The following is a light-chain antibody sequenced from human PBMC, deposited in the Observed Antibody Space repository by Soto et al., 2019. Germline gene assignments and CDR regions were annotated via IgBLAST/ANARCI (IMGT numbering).Light chain of an antibody. CDR3: SSYTSSSTLGV. CDR1: SSDVGSYNY. V-gene: IGLV2-14*01. Sequence: QSALTQPASVSGSPGQSITISCTGTSSDVGSYNYVSWYQQYPGKAPKLMIYDVSNRPSGVSYRFSGSKSGNTASLTISGLQAEDEADYYCSSYTSSSTLGVFGGGTKLTVL. CDR2: DVS. J-gene: IGLJ2*01.